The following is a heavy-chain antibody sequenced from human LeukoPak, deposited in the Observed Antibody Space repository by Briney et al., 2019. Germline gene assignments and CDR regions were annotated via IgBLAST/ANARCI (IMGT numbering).Heavy chain of an antibody. D-gene: IGHD6-19*01. CDR1: GGSISSSYYY. J-gene: IGHJ4*02. V-gene: IGHV4-39*07. CDR2: IYYSGST. CDR3: ARYSSGWYYFDY. Sequence: PSETLSLTCTVSGGSISSSYYYWGWIRQPPGKGLEWIGSIYYSGSTYYNPSLKSRVTISVDKSKNQFSLKLSSVTAADTAVYYCARYSSGWYYFDYWGQGTLVTVSS.